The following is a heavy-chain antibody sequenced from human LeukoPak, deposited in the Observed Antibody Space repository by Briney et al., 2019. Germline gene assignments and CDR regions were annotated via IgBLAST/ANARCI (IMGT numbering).Heavy chain of an antibody. CDR2: ISAYNGNT. V-gene: IGHV1-18*01. CDR3: ARDPFPYFDWLYWFDP. J-gene: IGHJ5*02. CDR1: GYTFTSYG. D-gene: IGHD3-9*01. Sequence: GASVKVSCKASGYTFTSYGISWVRQAPGQGLEWMGWISAYNGNTNYAQKLQGRVTMTTDTSTSTAYMELRSLRSDDTAAYYCARDPFPYFDWLYWFDPWGQGTLVTVSS.